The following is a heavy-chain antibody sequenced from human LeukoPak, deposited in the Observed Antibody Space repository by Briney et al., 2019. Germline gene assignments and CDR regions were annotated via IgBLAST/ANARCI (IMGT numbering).Heavy chain of an antibody. V-gene: IGHV3-7*04. Sequence: PGGSLRLSCAASGFTFNNYWMNWARQAPGKGLEWVANIKPDGSGKYYADSVKGRFTISRDNAKGSLYLQMNSLRGDDTAVYYCARESFEYWGQGVLVTVSS. CDR3: ARESFEY. CDR2: IKPDGSGK. J-gene: IGHJ4*02. CDR1: GFTFNNYW.